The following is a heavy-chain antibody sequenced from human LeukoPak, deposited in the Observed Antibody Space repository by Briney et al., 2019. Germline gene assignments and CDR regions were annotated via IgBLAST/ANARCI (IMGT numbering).Heavy chain of an antibody. CDR3: ARGDYDSSGYYSDAFDI. D-gene: IGHD3-22*01. J-gene: IGHJ3*02. Sequence: ASVKVSCKASGYTFTSYGISWVRQAPGQGLEWMGWINTKTGNPTYAQGFTGRFVFSLDTSVSTAYLQISSLKPEDTAVYYCARGDYDSSGYYSDAFDIWGQGTMVTVSS. CDR2: INTKTGNP. CDR1: GYTFTSYG. V-gene: IGHV7-4-1*02.